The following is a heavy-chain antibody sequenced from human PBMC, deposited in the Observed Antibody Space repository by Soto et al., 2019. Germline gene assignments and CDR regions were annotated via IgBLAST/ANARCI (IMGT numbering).Heavy chain of an antibody. CDR1: GGTFSSYT. J-gene: IGHJ5*02. V-gene: IGHV1-69*04. Sequence: SVKVSCKASGGTFSSYTISWVRQAPGQGLEWMGRIIPILGIANYAQKFQGRVTITADKSTSTAYMELSSLRSEDTAVYYCARDITVVVTDANLGWFDPWGQGTLVTVSS. CDR2: IIPILGIA. D-gene: IGHD2-2*01. CDR3: ARDITVVVTDANLGWFDP.